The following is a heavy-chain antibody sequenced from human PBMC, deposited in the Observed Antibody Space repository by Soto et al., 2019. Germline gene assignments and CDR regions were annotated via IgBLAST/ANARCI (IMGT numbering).Heavy chain of an antibody. CDR2: ISWNSGSI. CDR3: AKDMGYSGSCNDAFDI. D-gene: IGHD1-26*01. V-gene: IGHV3-9*01. CDR1: GFTFDDYA. Sequence: DVQLVESGGGLVQPGRSLRLSCAASGFTFDDYAMHWVRQAPGKGLEWVSGISWNSGSIGYADSVKGRFTISRDNAKNSLYLQMNSLRAEDTALYYCAKDMGYSGSCNDAFDIWGQGTMVTVSS. J-gene: IGHJ3*02.